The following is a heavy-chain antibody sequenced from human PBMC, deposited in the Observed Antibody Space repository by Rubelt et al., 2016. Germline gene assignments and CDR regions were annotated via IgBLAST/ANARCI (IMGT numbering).Heavy chain of an antibody. CDR3: ATGGDFGVVIPNWFDP. J-gene: IGHJ5*02. D-gene: IGHD3-3*01. V-gene: IGHV1-69*15. CDR2: IIPIFGTA. CDR1: GGTFSSYA. Sequence: QVQLVQSGAEVKKPGSSVKVSCKASGGTFSSYAISWVRQAPGQGLEWMGRIIPIFGTANYAQKVKGRVTITADESTSTAYMELSSLRSEDTAVYYCATGGDFGVVIPNWFDPWGQGTLVTVSS.